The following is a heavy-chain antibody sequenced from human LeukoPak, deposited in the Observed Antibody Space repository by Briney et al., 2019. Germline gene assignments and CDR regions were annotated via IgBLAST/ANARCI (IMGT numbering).Heavy chain of an antibody. CDR3: ARAFSIAIFGVVFY. J-gene: IGHJ4*02. CDR1: GYTFTDYY. Sequence: ASVKVSCKASGYTFTDYYIHWVRQAPGQGLEWMGWINPKIGGRKSAQNFQGRVTMTRDTSISTAYMELSGLRSDDTAVYYCARAFSIAIFGVVFYWGQGTLVTVSS. V-gene: IGHV1-2*02. D-gene: IGHD3-3*01. CDR2: INPKIGGR.